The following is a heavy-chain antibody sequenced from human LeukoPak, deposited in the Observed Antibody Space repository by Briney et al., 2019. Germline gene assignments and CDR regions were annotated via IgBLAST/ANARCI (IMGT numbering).Heavy chain of an antibody. J-gene: IGHJ5*02. CDR2: ISGSGGST. D-gene: IGHD6-19*01. CDR1: GFTFSDYT. CDR3: AEDQEWRSSGWYSWFDP. V-gene: IGHV3-23*01. Sequence: GGSLRLSCAASGFTFSDYTMNWVRQAPGKGLEWVSAISGSGGSTYYADSVRGRFTISRDNSKNTLYLQMNSLRAEDTAVYYCAEDQEWRSSGWYSWFDPWGQGTLVTVSS.